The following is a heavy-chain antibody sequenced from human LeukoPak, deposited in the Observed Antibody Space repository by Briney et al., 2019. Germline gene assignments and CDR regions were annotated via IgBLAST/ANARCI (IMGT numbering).Heavy chain of an antibody. Sequence: GGSLRLSCAASGFTVRSNYMSWVRQAPGEGLEWVSIIYSGGRTYYADSVKGRFTISRDNSKDTLYLQMNSLRAEDTAVYYCARDQLGGSCGSTRCYTSFNSWGQGTVVTVSS. J-gene: IGHJ5*02. D-gene: IGHD2-2*02. CDR2: IYSGGRT. V-gene: IGHV3-53*01. CDR1: GFTVRSNY. CDR3: ARDQLGGSCGSTRCYTSFNS.